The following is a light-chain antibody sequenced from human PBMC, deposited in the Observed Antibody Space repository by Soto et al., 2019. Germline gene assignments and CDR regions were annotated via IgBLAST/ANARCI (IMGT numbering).Light chain of an antibody. CDR2: PAS. V-gene: IGKV1-9*01. J-gene: IGKJ1*01. CDR3: QQLNSYPWT. Sequence: QMTQSPSSLSASVVDRVTITCRASQDISSYVAWYQQRPGKAPKLLIYPASTLQSGVPSRFSGSGSGTDFTLTISSLQPEDFATYSCQQLNSYPWTFGQGTKVDIK. CDR1: QDISSY.